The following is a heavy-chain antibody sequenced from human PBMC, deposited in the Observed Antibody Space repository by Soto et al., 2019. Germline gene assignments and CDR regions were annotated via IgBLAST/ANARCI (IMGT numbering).Heavy chain of an antibody. V-gene: IGHV4-31*03. J-gene: IGHJ5*02. CDR1: GESIATGAFY. CDR3: AREGDYRTWFEP. Sequence: HSETLSLTCTVSGESIATGAFYWSWIRLQSGKGPEWIGSIFYAGDTYYNPSLKSRVEISLDGSQNQFSLNLRSVTAADTAVYYCAREGDYRTWFEPWGPGTLVTVSS. D-gene: IGHD4-17*01. CDR2: IFYAGDT.